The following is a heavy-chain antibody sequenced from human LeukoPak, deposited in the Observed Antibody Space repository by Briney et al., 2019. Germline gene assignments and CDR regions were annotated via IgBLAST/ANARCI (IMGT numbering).Heavy chain of an antibody. V-gene: IGHV4-4*07. J-gene: IGHJ4*02. D-gene: IGHD3-9*01. Sequence: SQTLSPTCTVSGGSIGSYYWSWIRQPAGKGLEWIGRIYTSGSTNYNPSLKSRVTMSVDTSKNQFSLKLSSVTAADTAVYYCARGVYDILTGPFDYWGQGTLVTVSS. CDR2: IYTSGST. CDR3: ARGVYDILTGPFDY. CDR1: GGSIGSYY.